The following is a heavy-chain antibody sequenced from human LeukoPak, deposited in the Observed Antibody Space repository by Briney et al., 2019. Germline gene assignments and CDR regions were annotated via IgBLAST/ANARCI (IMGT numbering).Heavy chain of an antibody. Sequence: GGSLRLSCAASGFTFSSYGMHWVRQAPGKGLEWVAVIWYDGSNKYYADSVKGRFTISRDNSKNTLYLQMNSLRAEDTAVYYCARTIDSGSSRYAFDIWGQGTMVAVSS. J-gene: IGHJ3*02. V-gene: IGHV3-33*01. CDR2: IWYDGSNK. CDR1: GFTFSSYG. D-gene: IGHD1-26*01. CDR3: ARTIDSGSSRYAFDI.